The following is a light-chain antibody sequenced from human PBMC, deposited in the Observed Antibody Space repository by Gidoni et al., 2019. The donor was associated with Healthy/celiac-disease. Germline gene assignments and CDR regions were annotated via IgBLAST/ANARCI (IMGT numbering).Light chain of an antibody. J-gene: IGLJ3*02. V-gene: IGLV1-47*01. CDR2: RNN. CDR3: SAWEDSLSGSWV. CDR1: SSNIGSHY. Sequence: QSVPTPPPSASGPPRQRVTISCSGSSSNIGSHYVYWYQQLPGTAPKLLIDRNNQRPSGVPDRFSGSKSGTSASLAISGLRSEDEADYYCSAWEDSLSGSWVFGGGTKLTVL.